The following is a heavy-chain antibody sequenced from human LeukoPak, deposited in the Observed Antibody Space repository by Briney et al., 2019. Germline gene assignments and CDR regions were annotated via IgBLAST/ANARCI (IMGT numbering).Heavy chain of an antibody. CDR1: GFTLSGYW. V-gene: IGHV3-74*01. CDR2: IDPDGITT. J-gene: IGHJ6*02. Sequence: GGSLRLSCAASGFTLSGYWMHWVRQAPGEGLVWVSRIDPDGITTNYADSVKGRFTTSRDNARNTLYLQMNSLRAEDTAVYFCAKDRSSRPSYGMDVWGQGTTVTVSS. CDR3: AKDRSSRPSYGMDV. D-gene: IGHD2-2*01.